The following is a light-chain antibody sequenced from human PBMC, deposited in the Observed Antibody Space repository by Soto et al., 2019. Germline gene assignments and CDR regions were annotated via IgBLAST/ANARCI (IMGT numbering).Light chain of an antibody. Sequence: DSVLTKNPGTLSLSPGEKATLSCRASQSLSSAFLAWYQQKPGQAPRLLIYGVSNRATGIPDRFSGSGSGTDFILTISRLEPEDFALYYCGQFVSSPPRTFGQGTKVDIK. CDR2: GVS. J-gene: IGKJ1*01. CDR3: GQFVSSPPRT. V-gene: IGKV3-20*01. CDR1: QSLSSAF.